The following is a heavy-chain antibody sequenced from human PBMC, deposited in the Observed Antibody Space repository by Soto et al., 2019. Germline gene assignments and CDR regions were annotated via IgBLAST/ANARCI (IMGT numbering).Heavy chain of an antibody. J-gene: IGHJ6*02. V-gene: IGHV1-18*01. D-gene: IGHD5-12*01. CDR1: GYTFTSYG. CDR2: ISAYNGNT. Sequence: QVQLVQSGAEVKKPGASVKVSCKASGYTFTSYGISWVRQAPGQGLEWMGWISAYNGNTNYAQKLQGRVTMTTDTSTSTAYMELRSVISDDTAVYYCARAPWGGYESAYGMDVWGQGTTVTVSS. CDR3: ARAPWGGYESAYGMDV.